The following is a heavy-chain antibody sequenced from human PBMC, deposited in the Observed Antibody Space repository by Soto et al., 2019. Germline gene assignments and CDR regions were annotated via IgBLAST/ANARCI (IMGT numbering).Heavy chain of an antibody. V-gene: IGHV3-15*01. Sequence: EVHLVESGGGLVKAGGSLRLSCAASGFTFSNAWMSWVRQAPGKGLGWIGGIKTNSDGGTVDYASPVKGRFTISRDDSKSMLYLDLNSLKTEDTGVYFCATVYCATTSCYAPFDYWGKGTLVTVSS. CDR2: IKTNSDGGTV. J-gene: IGHJ4*02. D-gene: IGHD2-2*01. CDR3: ATVYCATTSCYAPFDY. CDR1: GFTFSNAW.